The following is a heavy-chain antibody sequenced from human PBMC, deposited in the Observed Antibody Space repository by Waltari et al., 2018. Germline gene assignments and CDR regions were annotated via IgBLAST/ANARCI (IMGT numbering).Heavy chain of an antibody. CDR1: GFTFSSYW. J-gene: IGHJ6*02. D-gene: IGHD2-15*01. CDR2: INSDGGST. CDR3: ARVPVAYYGMDV. V-gene: IGHV3-74*02. Sequence: VQLVESGGGLVKPGGSLRLSCAASGFTFSSYWMHWVRQAPGKGLVWVSRINSDGGSTNFADSVKGRFTISRDNAKNTLYLQMNSLRAEDTAVYYCARVPVAYYGMDVWGQGTTVTVSS.